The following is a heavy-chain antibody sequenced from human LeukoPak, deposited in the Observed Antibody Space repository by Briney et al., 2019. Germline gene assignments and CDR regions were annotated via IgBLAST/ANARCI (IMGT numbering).Heavy chain of an antibody. CDR3: TTGIRGD. J-gene: IGHJ4*02. V-gene: IGHV3-15*04. CDR2: IASKTDGGAT. Sequence: PGGSLRLSCAASGFTFNSYTMNWVRQAPGEGLDWVGRIASKTDGGATDYAAPVKGRFTISRDDSKNTLNLQMNSLKTEDTAVYYCTTGIRGDWGQGTLVTVSS. D-gene: IGHD3-10*01. CDR1: GFTFNSYT.